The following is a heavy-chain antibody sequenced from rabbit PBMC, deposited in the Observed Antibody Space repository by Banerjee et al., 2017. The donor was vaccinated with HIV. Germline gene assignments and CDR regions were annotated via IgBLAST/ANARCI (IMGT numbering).Heavy chain of an antibody. D-gene: IGHD8-1*01. CDR3: ARDLAGGSDPYYFNL. Sequence: QEQLEESGGDLVKPEGSLTLTCTASGFDLSRYPYIFWVRQAPGKGLEWIACISTSSGNTVYASWAKGRFTISKTSSTTVTLQMTSLTAADTATYFCARDLAGGSDPYYFNLWGPGTLVTVS. V-gene: IGHV1S45*01. CDR2: ISTSSGNT. CDR1: GFDLSRYPY. J-gene: IGHJ4*01.